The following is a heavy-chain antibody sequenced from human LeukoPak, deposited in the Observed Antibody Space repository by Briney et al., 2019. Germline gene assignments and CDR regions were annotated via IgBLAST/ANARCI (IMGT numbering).Heavy chain of an antibody. CDR3: GGHHRRNTVDF. Sequence: PSETLSLTCTASGGSISSYSWSWIRQPPGKGLEWIAYISDIGSINYNPSLKSRVTISLDTSKNQFFLQLSSMTAADTAVYYYGGHHRRNTVDFWGQGTLVTVSS. D-gene: IGHD2-8*02. CDR1: GGSISSYS. J-gene: IGHJ4*02. CDR2: ISDIGSI. V-gene: IGHV4-59*08.